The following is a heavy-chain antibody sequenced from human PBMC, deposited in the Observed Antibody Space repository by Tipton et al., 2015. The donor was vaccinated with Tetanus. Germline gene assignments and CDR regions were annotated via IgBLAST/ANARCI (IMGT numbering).Heavy chain of an antibody. V-gene: IGHV4-59*01. CDR2: IYYTGST. D-gene: IGHD2-21*01. J-gene: IGHJ6*02. Sequence: LVKPSETLSLICTVSGGSMNSYYWSWIRQPPGKGLEWIGYIYYTGSTNYNPSLKSGVTISLDTSKNQFSLKLTSVSAADTAVYYCARLTGHSMDVVDYYDFGMDVWGQGTKVTVSS. CDR3: ARLTGHSMDVVDYYDFGMDV. CDR1: GGSMNSYY.